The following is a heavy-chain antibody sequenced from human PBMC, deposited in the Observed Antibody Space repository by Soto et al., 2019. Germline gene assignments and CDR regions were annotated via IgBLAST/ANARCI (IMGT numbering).Heavy chain of an antibody. CDR3: ARGAQFDDYVWGSYRPWDY. Sequence: SETLSLTCTVSGGSISSYYWSWIRQPPGKGLEWIGYIYYSGGTNYNPSLKSRVTISVDTSKNQFSLKLSSVTAADTAVYYCARGAQFDDYVWGSYRPWDYWGQGTLVTVSS. V-gene: IGHV4-59*01. D-gene: IGHD3-16*02. CDR1: GGSISSYY. J-gene: IGHJ4*02. CDR2: IYYSGGT.